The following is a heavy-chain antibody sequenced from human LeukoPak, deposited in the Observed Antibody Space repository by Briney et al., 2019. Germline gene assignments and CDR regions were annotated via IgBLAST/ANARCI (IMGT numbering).Heavy chain of an antibody. J-gene: IGHJ5*02. D-gene: IGHD2-21*01. CDR3: ARSDWFDP. V-gene: IGHV3-48*04. CDR1: GFSFNIYA. Sequence: GGSLRLSCAASGFSFNIYAMGWVRQAPGKGLEWVSSISSDSATIYYAESVKGRFTISRDNAKNTLYLQMNSLRAEDTAVYYCARSDWFDPWGQGTLVIVSS. CDR2: ISSDSATI.